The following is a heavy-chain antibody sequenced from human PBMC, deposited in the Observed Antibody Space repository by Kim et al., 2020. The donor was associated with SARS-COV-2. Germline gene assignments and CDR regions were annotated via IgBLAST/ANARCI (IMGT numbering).Heavy chain of an antibody. CDR3: AKAVVRGVTYYYYGMDV. CDR1: GFTFSTYG. V-gene: IGHV3-30*18. D-gene: IGHD3-10*01. J-gene: IGHJ6*01. Sequence: GGTLRLSCAASGFTFSTYGMHWVRKAPGKGREWVAVISYDGGSKYYGESVKGRFTSSRDHPENTLYLQMNSLRPEDTAVYYCAKAVVRGVTYYYYGMDVWGQGTTVAVSS. CDR2: ISYDGGSK.